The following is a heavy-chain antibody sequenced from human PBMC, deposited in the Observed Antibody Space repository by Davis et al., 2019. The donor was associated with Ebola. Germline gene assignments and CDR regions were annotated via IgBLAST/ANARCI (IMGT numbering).Heavy chain of an antibody. J-gene: IGHJ3*02. CDR2: IYTGDSDT. D-gene: IGHD6-13*01. CDR3: ARLQAGPAAGPSSYDPFDI. Sequence: PGGSLRLSCKDSGTSFTSHWIGWMRQLPGKGLDWMGIIYTGDSDTRYSPSFRGQVTISADKSISTAHLQWSSLKASDTAIYFCARLQAGPAAGPSSYDPFDIWGQGTKVTVSS. CDR1: GTSFTSHW. V-gene: IGHV5-51*01.